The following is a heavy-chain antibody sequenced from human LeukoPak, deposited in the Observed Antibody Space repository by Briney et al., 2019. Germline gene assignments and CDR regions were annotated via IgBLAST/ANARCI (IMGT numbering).Heavy chain of an antibody. CDR2: ISATGGAT. CDR1: GFTFSTYA. J-gene: IGHJ4*02. D-gene: IGHD3-10*01. CDR3: VKDRNSYGSPPDH. Sequence: GGSLRLSCAASGFTFSTYAMTWVRQAPGKGLEWVSDISATGGATYYAASVKGRFTVSRDNSKNTVDLLIHRLRAEDTAVYYCVKDRNSYGSPPDHWGQATLVTVSS. V-gene: IGHV3-23*01.